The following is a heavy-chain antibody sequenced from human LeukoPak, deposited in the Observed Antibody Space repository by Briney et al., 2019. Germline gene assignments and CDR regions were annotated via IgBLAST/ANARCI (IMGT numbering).Heavy chain of an antibody. CDR2: ISYDGSNK. V-gene: IGHV3-30-3*01. Sequence: GGSLRLSCAASGLTFSSYAMHWVRQAPGKGLEWVAVISYDGSNKYYADSVKGRFTISRDSSKNTLYLQMNSLRAEDTAVYYCARDAFDIWGQGTMVTVSS. J-gene: IGHJ3*02. CDR3: ARDAFDI. CDR1: GLTFSSYA.